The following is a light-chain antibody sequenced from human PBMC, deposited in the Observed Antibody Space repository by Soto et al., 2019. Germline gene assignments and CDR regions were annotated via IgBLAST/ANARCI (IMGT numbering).Light chain of an antibody. J-gene: IGKJ1*01. V-gene: IGKV3-15*01. CDR2: GAS. CDR3: QQYNSWLWT. Sequence: ETVLTQSPATLSVSPGEGATLSCRASQSVSSKLAWYQQKPGQAPRLLIYGASTRATGIPARFSGSGSGTEFTLIISSLQSEDSAVYYCQQYNSWLWTFGQGTKVDI. CDR1: QSVSSK.